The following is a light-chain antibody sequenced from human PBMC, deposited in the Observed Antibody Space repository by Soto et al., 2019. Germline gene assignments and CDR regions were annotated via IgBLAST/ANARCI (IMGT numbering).Light chain of an antibody. J-gene: IGKJ5*01. CDR3: QQSYSTPPTT. V-gene: IGKV1-39*01. CDR2: ATS. CDR1: QSISSY. Sequence: DIQLTQSPSSLSASVGDRVTITCRASQSISSYLNWYQQRPGKAPNLLIYATSSLRTGVPSRFRGSRSGADFTLTISNLQPEDFATYYCQQSYSTPPTTFGQGTRREMK.